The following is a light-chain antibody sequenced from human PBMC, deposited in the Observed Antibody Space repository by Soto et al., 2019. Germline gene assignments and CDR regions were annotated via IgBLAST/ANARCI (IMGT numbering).Light chain of an antibody. CDR1: QSISNY. J-gene: IGKJ4*02. V-gene: IGKV1-39*01. Sequence: DIPMTQSPSSLSASVGDRVTITCRASQSISNYLNWYQQKPGKAPKFLIYAASSLQSGGPSRFSGRGSGTDFTLTSSSLQPEDFASYDWQQSDSTPLTVGGGTKVEIK. CDR2: AAS. CDR3: QQSDSTPLT.